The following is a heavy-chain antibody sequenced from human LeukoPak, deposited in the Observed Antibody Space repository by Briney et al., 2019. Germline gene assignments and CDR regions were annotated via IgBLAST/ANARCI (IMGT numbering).Heavy chain of an antibody. CDR1: GFTFSNYW. V-gene: IGHV3-74*03. D-gene: IGHD1-1*01. J-gene: IGHJ4*02. CDR3: AKDSTSNGLDY. CDR2: IKGDGSRT. Sequence: GGSLRLSCAASGFTFSNYWMHWVRRAPGKGLVWVSRIKGDGSRTQYADSVKGRFTVSRDNAKNTVYLQMDSLGAEDTAVYYCAKDSTSNGLDYWGQGTLVTVSS.